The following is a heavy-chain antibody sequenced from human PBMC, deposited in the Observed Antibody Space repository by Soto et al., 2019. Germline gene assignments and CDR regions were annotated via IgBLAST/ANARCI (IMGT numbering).Heavy chain of an antibody. J-gene: IGHJ6*02. CDR3: ARMGAARPDPGPYYYYGMDV. D-gene: IGHD6-6*01. CDR2: INPNSGGT. CDR1: GYTFTGHY. Sequence: ASVKVSCKGSGYTFTGHYMHWVRQAPGQGLEWMGWINPNSGGTNYAQKFQGWVTMTRDTSISTAYMELSRLRSDDTAVYYCARMGAARPDPGPYYYYGMDVWGQGTTVTVSS. V-gene: IGHV1-2*04.